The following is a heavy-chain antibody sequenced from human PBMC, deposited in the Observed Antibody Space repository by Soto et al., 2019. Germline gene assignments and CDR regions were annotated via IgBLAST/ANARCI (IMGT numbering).Heavy chain of an antibody. D-gene: IGHD5-12*01. V-gene: IGHV4-59*01. CDR2: IYYSGST. CDR3: ARDHRSDYEWTYFDY. CDR1: CGSISSYY. Sequence: SETLSLTCTVSCGSISSYYWSWIRQPPGKGLEWIGYIYYSGSTNYNPSLKSRVTISVDTSKNQFSLKLSSVTAADTAVYYCARDHRSDYEWTYFDYWGQGTLVTVSS. J-gene: IGHJ4*02.